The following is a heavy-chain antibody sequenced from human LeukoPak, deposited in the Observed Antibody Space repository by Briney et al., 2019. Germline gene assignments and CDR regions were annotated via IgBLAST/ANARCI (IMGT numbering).Heavy chain of an antibody. D-gene: IGHD3-9*01. Sequence: SETLSLTCAVSGGSISSSNWWSWVRQPPGKGLEWIGEIYHSGSTNYNPSLKSRVTISVDKSKNQFSLKLSSVTAADTAVYYCARGLAGYYPTNWFDPWGQGTLVTVFS. V-gene: IGHV4-4*02. CDR1: GGSISSSNW. CDR3: ARGLAGYYPTNWFDP. J-gene: IGHJ5*02. CDR2: IYHSGST.